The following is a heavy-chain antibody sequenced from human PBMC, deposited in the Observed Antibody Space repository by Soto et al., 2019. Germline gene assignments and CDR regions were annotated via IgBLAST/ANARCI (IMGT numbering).Heavy chain of an antibody. Sequence: ASVKVSCKASGYTFTSYGISWVRQAPGQGLEWMGWISAYNSNTNYAQKLQGRVTMTTDTSTSTAYMELRSLRSDDTAVYYCARYYYGSGSYYKTGYNWFDPWGQGTLVTVSS. CDR2: ISAYNSNT. CDR1: GYTFTSYG. J-gene: IGHJ5*02. CDR3: ARYYYGSGSYYKTGYNWFDP. D-gene: IGHD3-10*01. V-gene: IGHV1-18*04.